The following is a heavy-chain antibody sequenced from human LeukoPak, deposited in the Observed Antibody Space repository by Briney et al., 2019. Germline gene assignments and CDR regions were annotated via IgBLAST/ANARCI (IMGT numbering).Heavy chain of an antibody. CDR1: GGTVSSYG. Sequence: SVKVSCKASGGTVSSYGISWVRQAPGQGLEWMGRIIGMFGTAKYAQKFQGRVTITADKSTNTVYMELRSLRSEDTAVYYCAKPLGYCSGGSCPGGFDYWGQGTLVTVSS. CDR3: AKPLGYCSGGSCPGGFDY. V-gene: IGHV1-69*06. CDR2: IIGMFGTA. D-gene: IGHD2-15*01. J-gene: IGHJ4*02.